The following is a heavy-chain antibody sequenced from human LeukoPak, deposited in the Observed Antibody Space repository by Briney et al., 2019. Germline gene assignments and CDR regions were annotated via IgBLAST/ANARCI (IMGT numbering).Heavy chain of an antibody. CDR2: ITSGGDYI. V-gene: IGHV3-21*01. J-gene: IGHJ4*02. Sequence: AGGSLRLSCAASGFTFNTFNMNWVRQAPGKGLEWVSSITSGGDYIYYADSVKGRFTTSRDNAKNSLSLQLNSLRVEDTAVYYCARGHYDVLAASYKWTPDYWGQGTLVTVSS. CDR1: GFTFNTFN. CDR3: ARGHYDVLAASYKWTPDY. D-gene: IGHD3-9*01.